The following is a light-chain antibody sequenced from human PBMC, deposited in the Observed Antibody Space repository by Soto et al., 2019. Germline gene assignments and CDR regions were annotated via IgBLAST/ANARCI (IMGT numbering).Light chain of an antibody. CDR3: CSYAGSSRYV. Sequence: QSVLAQPASVSGSPGQSITISCTGTSSDVGSYNLVSWYQHHPGKSLKRMFYEFSKRSSGVSNRLSGSKSGNAASVTNSGLHAEEEADYYCCSYAGSSRYVFATGTKVTVL. CDR2: EFS. J-gene: IGLJ1*01. CDR1: SSDVGSYNL. V-gene: IGLV2-23*02.